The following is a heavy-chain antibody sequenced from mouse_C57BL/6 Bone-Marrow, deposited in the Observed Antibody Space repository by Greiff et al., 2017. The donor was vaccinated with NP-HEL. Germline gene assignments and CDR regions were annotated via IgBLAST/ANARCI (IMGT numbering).Heavy chain of an antibody. D-gene: IGHD1-1*01. CDR1: GFNIKDYY. CDR3: ARYYGSSEFAY. CDR2: IDPEDGET. V-gene: IGHV14-2*01. J-gene: IGHJ3*01. Sequence: VQLQQSGAELVKPGASVKLSCTASGFNIKDYYMHWVKQRTEQGLEWIGRIDPEDGETKYAPKFQVKATITADTSSNTAYLQLSSLTSEDTAVYYCARYYGSSEFAYWGQGTLVTVSA.